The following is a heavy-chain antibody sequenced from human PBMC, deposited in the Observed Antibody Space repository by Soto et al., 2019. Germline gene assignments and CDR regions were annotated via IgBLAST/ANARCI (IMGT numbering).Heavy chain of an antibody. V-gene: IGHV1-69*12. Sequence: QVQLVQSGAEVKKPGSSVKVSCKASGGTFSSYAISWVRQAPGQGLEWMGGIIPIFGTANYAQKFQGRVTITAHESTSRAYMELSSLRSEVTAVYYCAIHCNQLLCRYGMDVWGQGTTVTVSS. CDR2: IIPIFGTA. CDR3: AIHCNQLLCRYGMDV. D-gene: IGHD2-2*01. CDR1: GGTFSSYA. J-gene: IGHJ6*02.